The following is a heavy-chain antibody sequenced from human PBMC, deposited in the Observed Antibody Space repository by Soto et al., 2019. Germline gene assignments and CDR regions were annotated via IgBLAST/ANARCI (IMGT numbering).Heavy chain of an antibody. D-gene: IGHD4-17*01. CDR1: GGTFSSYA. CDR3: ARDHTVTTFPNGWFDP. CDR2: IIPIFGTA. J-gene: IGHJ5*02. V-gene: IGHV1-69*12. Sequence: QVQLVQSGAEVKKPGSSVKVSCKASGGTFSSYAISWVRQAPGQGLEWMGGIIPIFGTANYAQKFQGRVTNTADESTSTAYMELSSLRSEDTAVYYCARDHTVTTFPNGWFDPWGQGTLVTVSA.